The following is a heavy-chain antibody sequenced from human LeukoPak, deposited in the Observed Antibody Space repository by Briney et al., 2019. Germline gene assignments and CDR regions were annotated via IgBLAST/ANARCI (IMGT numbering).Heavy chain of an antibody. D-gene: IGHD3-10*01. CDR2: INQEGSDK. J-gene: IGHJ4*02. CDR1: GFTFTTYW. Sequence: QTGGSLRLSCAASGFTFTTYWMSWVRQAPGKGLEWVANINQEGSDKYYVDSVKGRFTISRDNAKNSLFLQMNSLRAEDTAVYCCARGGDYGPGSYYGTWGQGTLATVSS. V-gene: IGHV3-7*01. CDR3: ARGGDYGPGSYYGT.